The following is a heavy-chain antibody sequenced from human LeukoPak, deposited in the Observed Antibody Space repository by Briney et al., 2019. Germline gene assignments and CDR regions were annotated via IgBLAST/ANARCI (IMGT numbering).Heavy chain of an antibody. J-gene: IGHJ6*02. D-gene: IGHD3-3*01. CDR3: ARDNPLRFLEWLSPSVYYYYGMDV. Sequence: ASVRVCCKASGYTFTSYGISWVRQAPGQGLEWMGWISAYNGNTNYAQKLQGRVTMTTDTSTSTAYMELRSLRSDDTAVYYCARDNPLRFLEWLSPSVYYYYGMDVWGQGTTVTVSS. V-gene: IGHV1-18*01. CDR1: GYTFTSYG. CDR2: ISAYNGNT.